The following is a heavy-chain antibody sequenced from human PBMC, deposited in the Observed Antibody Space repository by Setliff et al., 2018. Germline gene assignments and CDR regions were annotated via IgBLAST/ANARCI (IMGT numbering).Heavy chain of an antibody. CDR3: ARDSAVAGLIDY. V-gene: IGHV4-38-2*02. D-gene: IGHD6-19*01. CDR1: GYSISSGYY. Sequence: SETLSLTCTVSGYSISSGYYWGWIRQPPGKGLEWIGSIYHSGSTYYNLSLKSRVTISVDTSKNQFSLKLSSVTAADTAVYYCARDSAVAGLIDYWGQGTLVTVSS. J-gene: IGHJ4*02. CDR2: IYHSGST.